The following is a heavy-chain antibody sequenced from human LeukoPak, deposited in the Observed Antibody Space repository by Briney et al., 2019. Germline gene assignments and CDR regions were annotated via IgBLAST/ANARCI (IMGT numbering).Heavy chain of an antibody. D-gene: IGHD1-7*01. CDR1: GGSISSYY. Sequence: SETLSLTCTVSGGSISSYYWSWIRQPAGKGLEWIGRIYTSGSTNYNPSLKSRVTMSVDTSKNQFSLKLSSVTAADTAVCYCARVHHTETYNWNYYFDYWGQGTLVTVSS. CDR3: ARVHHTETYNWNYYFDY. V-gene: IGHV4-4*07. J-gene: IGHJ4*02. CDR2: IYTSGST.